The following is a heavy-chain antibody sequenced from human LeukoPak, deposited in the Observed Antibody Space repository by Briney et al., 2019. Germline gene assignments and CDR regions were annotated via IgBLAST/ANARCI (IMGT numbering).Heavy chain of an antibody. V-gene: IGHV5-51*01. CDR2: IYPGDSDT. D-gene: IGHD2-15*01. J-gene: IGHJ4*02. Sequence: GESLKISCETSGYSFITYWIGWVRQMPGKGLEWMGIIYPGDSDTRYSPSFQGQVTISADKFISTAYLQWSSLKASDTAMYYCARLWKISGSGEFDYWGQGTLVTVSS. CDR3: ARLWKISGSGEFDY. CDR1: GYSFITYW.